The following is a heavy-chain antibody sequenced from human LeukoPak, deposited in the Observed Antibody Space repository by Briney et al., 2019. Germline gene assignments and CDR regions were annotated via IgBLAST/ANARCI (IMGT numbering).Heavy chain of an antibody. J-gene: IGHJ4*02. V-gene: IGHV3-7*01. CDR3: ARASSWIQLWVDFDY. Sequence: PGGSLRLSCAASGFTFSSYWMSWVRQAPGKGLEWVANIKQDGSEKYYVDSVKGRFTISRDNAKNSLYLQLNSLRAEDTAVYYCARASSWIQLWVDFDYWGQGTLVTVSS. CDR1: GFTFSSYW. CDR2: IKQDGSEK. D-gene: IGHD5-18*01.